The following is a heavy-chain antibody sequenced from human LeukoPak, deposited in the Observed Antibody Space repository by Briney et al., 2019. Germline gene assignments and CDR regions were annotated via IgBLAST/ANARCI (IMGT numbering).Heavy chain of an antibody. J-gene: IGHJ4*02. Sequence: ASEPLSLTCIVSGGSISSYYWSWIRQPAGKGLEWIGRIYSSGNTNYNPSLKSRVTILVDKSKNQFSLKLSSVTAADTAVYYCARSGPIEVAGVDYWGQGTLVTVSS. CDR1: GGSISSYY. V-gene: IGHV4-4*07. CDR2: IYSSGNT. D-gene: IGHD6-19*01. CDR3: ARSGPIEVAGVDY.